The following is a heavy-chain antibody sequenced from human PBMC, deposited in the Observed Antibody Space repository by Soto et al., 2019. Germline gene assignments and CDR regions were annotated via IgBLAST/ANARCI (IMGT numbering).Heavy chain of an antibody. CDR3: ARGYSSSWSPYYYNYGMDV. D-gene: IGHD6-13*01. CDR2: IYSGGST. CDR1: GFTVSSSY. J-gene: IGHJ6*02. V-gene: IGHV3-53*01. Sequence: GGSLRLSCAASGFTVSSSYMSWVRQAPGKGLEWVSVIYSGGSTYYADSVKGRSTISRDNPKNTLYLQMNSLRADDTAVYYCARGYSSSWSPYYYNYGMDVWGQGTTVTVSS.